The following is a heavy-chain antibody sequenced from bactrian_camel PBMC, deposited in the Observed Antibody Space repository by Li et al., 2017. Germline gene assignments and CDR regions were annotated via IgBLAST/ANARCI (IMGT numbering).Heavy chain of an antibody. V-gene: IGHV3S42*01. CDR1: GYPDSRYC. Sequence: VQLVESGGGSVQAGGSLRLSCTVTGYPDSRYCMSWFRQAPGLEREGVASIDGDRTISYADSVKGRFTISRDNAKNTMYLQMNSLKSEDTALYYCATGSWYRPDGMDYWGKGTQVTVS. D-gene: IGHD6*01. CDR2: IDGDRTI. J-gene: IGHJ7*01.